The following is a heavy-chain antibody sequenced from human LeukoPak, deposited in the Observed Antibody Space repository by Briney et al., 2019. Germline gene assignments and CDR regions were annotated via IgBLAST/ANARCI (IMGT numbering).Heavy chain of an antibody. Sequence: SPSETLSLTCAVSGGSISSGGYSWSWIRQPPGKGLEWIGYIYHSGSTYYNPSLKSRVTISVDTSKNQFSLKLSSVTAADTAVYYCAREGRLYGDYGRTQNWYFDLWGRGTLVTVSS. CDR2: IYHSGST. D-gene: IGHD4-17*01. V-gene: IGHV4-30-2*01. CDR1: GGSISSGGYS. CDR3: AREGRLYGDYGRTQNWYFDL. J-gene: IGHJ2*01.